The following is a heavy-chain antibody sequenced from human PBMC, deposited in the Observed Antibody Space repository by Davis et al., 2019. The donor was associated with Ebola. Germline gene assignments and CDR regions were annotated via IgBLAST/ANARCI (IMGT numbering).Heavy chain of an antibody. D-gene: IGHD5-12*01. CDR2: TTLSGAST. V-gene: IGHV3-23*01. CDR1: GFTFNIYA. CDR3: ARFYIAATTDY. J-gene: IGHJ4*02. Sequence: GESLKISCAASGFTFNIYAMSWVRQAPGKGLEWVSATTLSGASTYYAESVKGRFTISRDNSRNTLYLQMSSLRAEDTAVYYCARFYIAATTDYWGQGTLVTVSS.